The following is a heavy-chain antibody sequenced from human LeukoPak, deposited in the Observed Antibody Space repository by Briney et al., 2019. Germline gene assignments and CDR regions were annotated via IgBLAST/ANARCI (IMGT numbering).Heavy chain of an antibody. CDR2: INPSGGST. J-gene: IGHJ4*02. Sequence: GASVKVSCKASGYTFTGYYMHWVRKAPGQGLEWMAIINPSGGSTNYAQKFLGRVTMTRDTSTSTVYMELSSLRSEDTAVYYCARDPRPSYDSSDYYYPGDYWGQGTLVTVSS. CDR3: ARDPRPSYDSSDYYYPGDY. D-gene: IGHD3-22*01. V-gene: IGHV1-46*01. CDR1: GYTFTGYY.